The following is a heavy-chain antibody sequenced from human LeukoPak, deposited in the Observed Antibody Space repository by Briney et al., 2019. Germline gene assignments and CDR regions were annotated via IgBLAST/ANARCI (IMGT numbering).Heavy chain of an antibody. D-gene: IGHD4-17*01. CDR1: GGSISYYY. CDR2: IYYSGTT. J-gene: IGHJ6*02. V-gene: IGHV4-59*01. CDR3: AREDPQTTVPEGMDV. Sequence: SETLSLTCTVSGGSISYYYWSWIRQSPGKGLEWIGYIYYSGTTNYNPSLKSRFTISVDTSKNQFSLQLRSVTAADTAVYYCAREDPQTTVPEGMDVWGQGTTVTVSS.